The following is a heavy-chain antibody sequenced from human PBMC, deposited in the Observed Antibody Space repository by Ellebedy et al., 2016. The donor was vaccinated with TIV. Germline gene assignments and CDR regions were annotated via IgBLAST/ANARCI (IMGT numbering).Heavy chain of an antibody. J-gene: IGHJ4*02. D-gene: IGHD1-26*01. V-gene: IGHV1-3*01. CDR3: ARVKWELPFDY. CDR2: INAGNGNT. CDR1: GYTFTSYA. Sequence: AASVKVSCKASGYTFTSYAMHWVRQAPGQRLEWMGWINAGNGNTKYSQKFQGRVTITRDTSASTAYMELSSLRSEDTAVYYCARVKWELPFDYWGRGTLVTVSS.